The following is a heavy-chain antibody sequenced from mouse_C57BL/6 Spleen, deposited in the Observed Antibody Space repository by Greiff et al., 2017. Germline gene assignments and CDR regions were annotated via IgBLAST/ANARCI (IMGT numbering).Heavy chain of an antibody. Sequence: VQLQQSGAELMKPGASVKLSCKATGYTFTGYWIEWVKQRPGHGLEWIGEILPGSGSTNYNEKFKGKVTFTADTSSNTAYMQLSSLTTGESAIYDCARGGSTVVAAEFDYWGQGTTLTVSS. CDR3: ARGGSTVVAAEFDY. CDR1: GYTFTGYW. V-gene: IGHV1-9*01. CDR2: ILPGSGST. J-gene: IGHJ2*01. D-gene: IGHD1-1*01.